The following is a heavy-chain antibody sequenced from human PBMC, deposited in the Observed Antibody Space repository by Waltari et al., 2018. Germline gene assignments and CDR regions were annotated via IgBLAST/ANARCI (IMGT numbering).Heavy chain of an antibody. CDR1: GVIFADPF. CDR3: VRGGYYYDSNGGYFQF. CDR2: IANRANSYIT. Sequence: VQLVESVGGLVHPGGSLRVSCVVAGVIFADPFMDWFRQAPGKAPEWVGRIANRANSYITEYPASMKGRFTISREDSKNLLFRQMTDLKSEDTAIYYCVRGGYYYDSNGGYFQFWGRGTLVTVSS. V-gene: IGHV3-72*01. J-gene: IGHJ1*01. D-gene: IGHD3-22*01.